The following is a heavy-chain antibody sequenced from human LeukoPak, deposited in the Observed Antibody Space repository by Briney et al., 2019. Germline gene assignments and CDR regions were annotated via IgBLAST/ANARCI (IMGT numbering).Heavy chain of an antibody. J-gene: IGHJ4*02. Sequence: GGSLRLSCAASGFTVSSNYMSWVRQAPGKGLEWVSVIYSGGSTYYADSVKGRFTISRDNSKNTLYLQMNSLRAEDTAVYYCAKDLLAKGRGSYFDYWGQGTLVTVSS. D-gene: IGHD5-12*01. CDR3: AKDLLAKGRGSYFDY. CDR1: GFTVSSNY. CDR2: IYSGGST. V-gene: IGHV3-53*01.